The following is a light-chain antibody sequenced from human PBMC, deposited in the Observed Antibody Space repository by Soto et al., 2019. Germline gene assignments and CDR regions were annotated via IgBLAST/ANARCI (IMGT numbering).Light chain of an antibody. CDR2: SAS. Sequence: DIQMTQSPSSLSASVGDRVTITCWASQSISTYVSWYQHRPGKAPKLLIYSASTFQSGVPPRFSGSGSGTDFTLTISSLQPEDFATYYCQQSFNTLTFGGGTKVEIE. J-gene: IGKJ4*01. CDR1: QSISTY. V-gene: IGKV1-39*01. CDR3: QQSFNTLT.